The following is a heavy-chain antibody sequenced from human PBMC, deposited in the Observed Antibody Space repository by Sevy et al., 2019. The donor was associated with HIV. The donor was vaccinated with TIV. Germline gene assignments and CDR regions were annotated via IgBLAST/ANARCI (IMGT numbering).Heavy chain of an antibody. D-gene: IGHD2-2*01. CDR3: VRDGGCSSTSCLRYFDY. Sequence: GGSLRLSCAASGFTLSTYSMNWVRQAPGKGLEWVSSISSSSSYIYYADSVKGRFTISRDNAKNSLYLQMNSLRAEDTAVYYCVRDGGCSSTSCLRYFDYWGQETLVTVSS. J-gene: IGHJ4*02. CDR2: ISSSSSYI. CDR1: GFTLSTYS. V-gene: IGHV3-21*01.